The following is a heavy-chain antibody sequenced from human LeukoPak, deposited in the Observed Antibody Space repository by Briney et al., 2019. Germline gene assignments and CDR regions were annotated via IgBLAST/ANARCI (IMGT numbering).Heavy chain of an antibody. J-gene: IGHJ4*02. CDR1: GFTFSSYA. Sequence: GGSLRLSCAASGFTFSSYAMSWVRQAPGKGLEWVSTISGGGITTYYADSAKGRFTISRDNSKNTLYLQMNSLRAEDTAVYYRPKQSYASGWNPFDYWGQGILVTVSS. CDR2: ISGGGITT. D-gene: IGHD6-19*01. CDR3: PKQSYASGWNPFDY. V-gene: IGHV3-23*01.